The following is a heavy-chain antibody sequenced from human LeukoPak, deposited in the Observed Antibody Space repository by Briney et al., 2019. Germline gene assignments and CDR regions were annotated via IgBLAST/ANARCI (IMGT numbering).Heavy chain of an antibody. CDR3: TRDALFGSGRTHLDF. CDR1: GFTFSSYS. Sequence: GGSLRLSCAASGFTFSSYSMNWVRQAPGMGLEWVSYISASSSTMYYADSVKGRFTISRDNAKNSLSLQMNSLNVDDTGVYFCTRDALFGSGRTHLDFWSQGTLVSVSS. V-gene: IGHV3-48*04. D-gene: IGHD3-10*01. CDR2: ISASSSTM. J-gene: IGHJ4*02.